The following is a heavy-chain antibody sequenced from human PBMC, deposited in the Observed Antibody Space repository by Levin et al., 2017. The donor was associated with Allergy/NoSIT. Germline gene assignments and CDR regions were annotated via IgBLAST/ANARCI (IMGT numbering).Heavy chain of an antibody. CDR1: GGSISSSSYY. Sequence: SETLSLTCTVSGGSISSSSYYWGWIRQPPGKGLEWIGSIYYSGSTYYNPSLKSRVTISVDTSKNQFSLKLSSVTAADTAVYYCARGLDSLLHIVATIIEFDYWGQGTLVTVSS. V-gene: IGHV4-39*01. J-gene: IGHJ4*02. CDR2: IYYSGST. CDR3: ARGLDSLLHIVATIIEFDY. D-gene: IGHD5-12*01.